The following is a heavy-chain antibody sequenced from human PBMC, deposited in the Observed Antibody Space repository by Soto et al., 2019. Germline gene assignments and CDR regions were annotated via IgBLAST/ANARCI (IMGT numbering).Heavy chain of an antibody. CDR3: ARHFPFGDSEDWFDP. V-gene: IGHV4-59*08. CDR2: IYYSGST. J-gene: IGHJ5*02. D-gene: IGHD4-17*01. CDR1: GGSISSYY. Sequence: SETLSLTCTVSGGSISSYYWSWIRQPPGKGLEWIGYIYYSGSTNYNPSLKSRVTISVDTSKNQFSLKLSSVTAADTAVYYCARHFPFGDSEDWFDPWGQGTLVTVSS.